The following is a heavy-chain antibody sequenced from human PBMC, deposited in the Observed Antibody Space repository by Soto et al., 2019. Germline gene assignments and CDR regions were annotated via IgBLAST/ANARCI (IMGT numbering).Heavy chain of an antibody. CDR2: IFHSGNA. J-gene: IGHJ4*01. CDR1: GGSIRNVY. CDR3: ARAHAPTLPFDS. Sequence: SETLSLTCTVSGGSIRNVYWSWIRQALGKGLEWIGFIFHSGNAKYNPSLKSRVTISVDTSKNQFSLSLDSVTAADTAVYFCARAHAPTLPFDSWGQGTLVTVSS. V-gene: IGHV4-59*01. D-gene: IGHD2-15*01.